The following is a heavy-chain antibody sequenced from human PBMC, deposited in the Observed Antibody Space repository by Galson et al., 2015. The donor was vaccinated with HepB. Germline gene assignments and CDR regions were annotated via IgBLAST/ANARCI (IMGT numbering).Heavy chain of an antibody. V-gene: IGHV6-1*01. Sequence: CAISGDSVSSNSAAWNWIRQSPSRGLEWLGRTYYRSRWYNDYAVSVKSRITINPDTSKNQFSLQLNSVTPEDTAVYYCARGGGWSDDFDYWGQGTLVTVSS. D-gene: IGHD1-26*01. CDR1: GDSVSSNSAA. J-gene: IGHJ4*02. CDR3: ARGGGWSDDFDY. CDR2: TYYRSRWYN.